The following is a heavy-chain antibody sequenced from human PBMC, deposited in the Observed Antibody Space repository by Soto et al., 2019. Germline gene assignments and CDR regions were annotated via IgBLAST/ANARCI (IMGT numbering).Heavy chain of an antibody. J-gene: IGHJ4*02. Sequence: AGGAPRVSRGASGFTLSSHDKHLVRPVGGKGLEWLSAIGIAGDTYYPGSVKGRFTISRENAKNSLYLQMNSLGAEDTAVYYCARGFGYYWGQGTLVTVSS. V-gene: IGHV3-13*01. CDR2: IGIAGDT. D-gene: IGHD3-16*01. CDR3: ARGFGYY. CDR1: GFTLSSHD.